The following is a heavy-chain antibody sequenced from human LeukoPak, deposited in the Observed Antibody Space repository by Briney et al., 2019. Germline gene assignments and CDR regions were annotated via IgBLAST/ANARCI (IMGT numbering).Heavy chain of an antibody. V-gene: IGHV4-61*02. CDR1: GGSTSSGSYY. CDR2: IYTSGST. CDR3: ARARYGEGDY. Sequence: PSETLSLTCTVSGGSTSSGSYYWSWIRQPAGKGLEWIGRIYTSGSTNYNPSLKSRVTISVDTSKNQFSLKLSSVTAADTAVYYCARARYGEGDYWGQGTLVTVSS. D-gene: IGHD4-17*01. J-gene: IGHJ4*02.